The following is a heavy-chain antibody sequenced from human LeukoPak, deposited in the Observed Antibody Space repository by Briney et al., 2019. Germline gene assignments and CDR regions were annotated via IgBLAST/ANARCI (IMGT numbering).Heavy chain of an antibody. Sequence: SETLSLTCTVSGGSVSSGSYYWSWIRQPPGKGLEWIGYIYYSGSTNYNPSLKSRVTISVDTSKNQFSLKLSSVTAADTAVYYCASGSYYDILTGYHRGEYFQHWGQGTLVTVSS. V-gene: IGHV4-61*01. CDR1: GGSVSSGSYY. CDR3: ASGSYYDILTGYHRGEYFQH. CDR2: IYYSGST. D-gene: IGHD3-9*01. J-gene: IGHJ1*01.